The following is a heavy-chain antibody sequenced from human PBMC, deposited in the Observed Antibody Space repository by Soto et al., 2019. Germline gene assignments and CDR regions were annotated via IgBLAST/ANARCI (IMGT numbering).Heavy chain of an antibody. Sequence: QVQLVESGGGVVQPGRSLRLSCAASGFTFSSYGMNWVRQVPAKGLEWVAVIWNEGGLKYYAAPVEGRFTISRDNSNNTVHLEMNNLRAEDTAVYYWVRDAVVGATKGGNYWFDSWGQGTQVTVSS. V-gene: IGHV3-33*01. CDR2: IWNEGGLK. J-gene: IGHJ5*01. CDR1: GFTFSSYG. CDR3: VRDAVVGATKGGNYWFDS. D-gene: IGHD1-26*01.